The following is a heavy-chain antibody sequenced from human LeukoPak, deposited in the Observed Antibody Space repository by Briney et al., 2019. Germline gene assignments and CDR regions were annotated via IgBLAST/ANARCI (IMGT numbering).Heavy chain of an antibody. J-gene: IGHJ5*02. CDR2: IHNSGST. D-gene: IGHD2-2*01. V-gene: IGHV4-59*12. Sequence: SETLSLTCTVSGGSISSYYWSWIRQPPGKGLEWIGYIHNSGSTNYNPSLKSRVTISIDTSKNQFSLKLSSVTAADTAVYHCARSRDIVVVPAGIGLNWFDPWGQGTLVTVSS. CDR1: GGSISSYY. CDR3: ARSRDIVVVPAGIGLNWFDP.